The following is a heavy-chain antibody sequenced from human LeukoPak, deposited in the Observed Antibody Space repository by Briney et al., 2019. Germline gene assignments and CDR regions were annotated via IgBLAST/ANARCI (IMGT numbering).Heavy chain of an antibody. D-gene: IGHD3-3*01. V-gene: IGHV1-69*13. Sequence: ASVKVSCKASGGTFSSYAISWVRQAPGQGLEWMGGTIPIFGTANYAQKFQGRVTITADESTSTAYMELSSLRSEDTAVYYCARLGRFLEWGNWFDPWGQGTLVTVS. CDR2: TIPIFGTA. CDR3: ARLGRFLEWGNWFDP. CDR1: GGTFSSYA. J-gene: IGHJ5*02.